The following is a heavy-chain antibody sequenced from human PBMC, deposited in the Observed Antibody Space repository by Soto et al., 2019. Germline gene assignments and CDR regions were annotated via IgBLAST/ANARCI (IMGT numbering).Heavy chain of an antibody. CDR1: GGSISSYY. V-gene: IGHV4-59*12. D-gene: IGHD5-18*01. CDR3: ARGRYGSYYGGGGYSYGHTRNYYYYYGMDV. Sequence: PSETLSLTCTVSGGSISSYYWSWIRPPPGKGLEWIGYINYSGSSNYNPSLKSRVTISVDTSKNQFSLKLSSVTAADTAVYYCARGRYGSYYGGGGYSYGHTRNYYYYYGMDVWGQGTTVTVSS. J-gene: IGHJ6*02. CDR2: INYSGSS.